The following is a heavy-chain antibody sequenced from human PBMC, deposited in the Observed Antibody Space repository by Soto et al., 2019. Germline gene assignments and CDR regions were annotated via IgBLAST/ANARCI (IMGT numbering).Heavy chain of an antibody. CDR1: GFTFSSYG. CDR2: ISYDGSNK. CDR3: AKDHRRIAVAAPLSP. J-gene: IGHJ5*02. V-gene: IGHV3-30*18. D-gene: IGHD6-19*01. Sequence: SGGSLRLSCAASGFTFSSYGMHWVRQAPGKGLEWVAVISYDGSNKYYADSVKGRFTISRDNSKNKLYLQMISLRAEDTAVYYCAKDHRRIAVAAPLSPWGQGTLVTVSS.